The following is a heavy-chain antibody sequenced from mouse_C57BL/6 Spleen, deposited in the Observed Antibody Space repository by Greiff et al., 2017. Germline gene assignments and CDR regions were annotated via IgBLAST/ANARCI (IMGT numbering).Heavy chain of an antibody. CDR2: INPNNGGT. J-gene: IGHJ3*01. CDR3: ARRCIPRFAY. V-gene: IGHV1-18*01. Sequence: EVQLQQSGPELVKPGASVQIPCKASGYTFTDYNMDWVKQSHGKSLEWIGDINPNNGGTIYNQKFKGKATLSVDKSSSTAYMELRSLTSEDTAVYYCARRCIPRFAYWGQGTLVTVSA. CDR1: GYTFTDYN.